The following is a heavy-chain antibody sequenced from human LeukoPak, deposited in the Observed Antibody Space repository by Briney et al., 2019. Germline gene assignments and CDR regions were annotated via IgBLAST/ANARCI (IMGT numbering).Heavy chain of an antibody. CDR1: GFPFSSYS. CDR3: ARKGGVDY. J-gene: IGHJ4*02. Sequence: GGSLRLSFAASGFPFSSYSMNWVRQAPGKGLEWVSYISSSSSTIYYADSVKGRFTISRDNSKNSLYLQMNSLRAEDTAVYYCARKGGVDYWGQGTLVTVSS. V-gene: IGHV3-48*01. D-gene: IGHD3-16*01. CDR2: ISSSSSTI.